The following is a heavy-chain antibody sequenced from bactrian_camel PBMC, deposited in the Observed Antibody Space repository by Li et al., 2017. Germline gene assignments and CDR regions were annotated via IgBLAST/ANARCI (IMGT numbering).Heavy chain of an antibody. CDR3: AAERTEGALKDFGY. CDR2: VNDGGFST. V-gene: IGHV3S40*01. Sequence: VQLVESGGGLVQPGGSLRLSCAASGFTFSSYPLNWVRQAPGKGLEWVSAVNDGGFSTYYADSVRGRFTISRDNAKNTLYLQLNDLKTEDSAVYYCAAERTEGALKDFGYWGQGTQVTVS. CDR1: GFTFSSYP. J-gene: IGHJ6*01.